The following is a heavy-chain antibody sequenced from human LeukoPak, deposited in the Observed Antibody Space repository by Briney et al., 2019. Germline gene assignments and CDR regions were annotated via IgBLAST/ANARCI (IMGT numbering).Heavy chain of an antibody. CDR3: ARPGDSSGWYASRYFDY. CDR2: ISYDGSNK. J-gene: IGHJ4*02. V-gene: IGHV3-30*01. Sequence: PGRSLRLSCAASGFTFSSYAMHWVRQAPGKGLEWVAVISYDGSNKYYADSVKGRFTISRDNSKNTLYLQMNSLRAEDTAVYYCARPGDSSGWYASRYFDYWGQGTLVTVSS. D-gene: IGHD6-19*01. CDR1: GFTFSSYA.